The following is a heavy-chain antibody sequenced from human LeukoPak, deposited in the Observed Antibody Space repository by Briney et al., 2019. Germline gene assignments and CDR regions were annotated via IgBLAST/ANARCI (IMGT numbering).Heavy chain of an antibody. CDR1: GGSISSGSYS. D-gene: IGHD4-17*01. Sequence: SQTLSLTCTVSGGSISSGSYSWNWIRQPAGKGLEWIGRMYSSGTTNYNPSLKSRVTILVDTSKNQFSLKLSSVTASDTAVYYCATSPVTTWWFDPWGQGTLVTVS. J-gene: IGHJ5*02. V-gene: IGHV4-61*02. CDR2: MYSSGTT. CDR3: ATSPVTTWWFDP.